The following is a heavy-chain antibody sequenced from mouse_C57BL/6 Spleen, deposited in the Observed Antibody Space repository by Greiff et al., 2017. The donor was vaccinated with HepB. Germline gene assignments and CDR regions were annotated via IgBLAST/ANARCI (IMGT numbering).Heavy chain of an antibody. CDR1: GYSITSGYY. CDR2: ISYDGSN. CDR3: PRELGRDYAMDY. Sequence: VQLKESGPGLVKPSQSLSLTCSVTGYSITSGYYWNWIRQFPGNKLEWMGYISYDGSNNYNPSLKNRISITRDTSKNQFFLKLNSVTTEDTATYYCPRELGRDYAMDYWGQGTSVTVSS. V-gene: IGHV3-6*01. D-gene: IGHD4-1*01. J-gene: IGHJ4*01.